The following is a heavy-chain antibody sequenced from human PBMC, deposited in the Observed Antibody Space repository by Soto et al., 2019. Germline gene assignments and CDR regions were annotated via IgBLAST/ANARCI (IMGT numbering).Heavy chain of an antibody. CDR2: IYYSGST. D-gene: IGHD3-3*01. CDR3: ARFLEGGYYYYGMDV. CDR1: GGSISSGGYY. J-gene: IGHJ6*02. Sequence: SETLSLTCTVSGGSISSGGYYWSWIRQHPGKGLEWIGYIYYSGSTYYNPSLKSRVTISVDTSKNQFSLKLSSVTAADTAVYYCARFLEGGYYYYGMDVWGQGTTVTVSS. V-gene: IGHV4-31*03.